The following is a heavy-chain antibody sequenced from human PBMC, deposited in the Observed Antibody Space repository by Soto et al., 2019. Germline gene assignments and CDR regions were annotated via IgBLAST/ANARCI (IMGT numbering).Heavy chain of an antibody. CDR2: ISVYNGDT. D-gene: IGHD3-22*01. CDR1: GYKFTNFG. Sequence: QVQLVQSGPEVKNPGASVKVSCKASGYKFTNFGIAWIRQAPGQGLEWMGRISVYNGDTTFAQNCQDRVTLTTDTSTSTAYMELRSLRSDDTAVYYCARAAYYYDSSGYYLLFYFDYWGQGTLVTVSS. V-gene: IGHV1-18*01. CDR3: ARAAYYYDSSGYYLLFYFDY. J-gene: IGHJ4*02.